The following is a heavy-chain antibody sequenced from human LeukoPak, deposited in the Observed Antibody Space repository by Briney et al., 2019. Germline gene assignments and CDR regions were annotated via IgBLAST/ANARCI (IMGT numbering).Heavy chain of an antibody. J-gene: IGHJ4*02. CDR1: GFTLSSYS. Sequence: GGSLRLSCAASGFTLSSYSMNWVRQAPGRGLEWVSYISSSSGTTHYADSVKGQFTISRDNAKNSLYLQMHSLGDEDTAVYYCARDYIGQYFFDFWGQGSLVTVSS. D-gene: IGHD3-10*01. V-gene: IGHV3-48*02. CDR3: ARDYIGQYFFDF. CDR2: ISSSSGTT.